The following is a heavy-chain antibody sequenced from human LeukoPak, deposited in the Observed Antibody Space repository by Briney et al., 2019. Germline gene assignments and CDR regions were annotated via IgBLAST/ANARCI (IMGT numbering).Heavy chain of an antibody. Sequence: PGGSLILSGVGCGCTFSSYGMTSVRQAPGTVPECVSVISSSAGSTYYADSVKGRFTISRDNSKNTLYLQMNSLRAEDTAVYYCAKGSGRGYSYGLEYWGQGTLVTVSS. V-gene: IGHV3-23*01. CDR1: GCTFSSYG. CDR3: AKGSGRGYSYGLEY. CDR2: ISSSAGST. D-gene: IGHD5-18*01. J-gene: IGHJ4*02.